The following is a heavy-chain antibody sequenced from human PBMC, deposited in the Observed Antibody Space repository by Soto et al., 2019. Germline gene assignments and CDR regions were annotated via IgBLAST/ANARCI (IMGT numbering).Heavy chain of an antibody. V-gene: IGHV4-59*01. CDR2: IPYSDHT. D-gene: IGHD2-2*01. J-gene: IGHJ6*02. Sequence: PSETLSFTCAVSGDSLSHYYWTWVRQPPGKGLEWMGYIPYSDHTDYNSSLNSPVTRSLATSKKQFSLQLTSVTTAVTAVYYCARYPYSVQATCYPNYYYYGMDVWGPGTTVTVSS. CDR1: GDSLSHYY. CDR3: ARYPYSVQATCYPNYYYYGMDV.